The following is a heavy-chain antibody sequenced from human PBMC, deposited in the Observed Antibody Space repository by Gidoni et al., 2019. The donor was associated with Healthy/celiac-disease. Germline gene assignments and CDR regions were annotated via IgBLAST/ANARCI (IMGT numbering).Heavy chain of an antibody. J-gene: IGHJ6*02. Sequence: QVQLVQSGAEVKKPGASVKASCKASGYTFTSYDINWVRQATGQGLEWMGWMNPNSGNTGYAQKFQGRVTMTRNTSISTAYMELSSLRSEDTAVYYCARGPPYSSSWYYYYYGMDVWGQGTTVTVSS. V-gene: IGHV1-8*01. D-gene: IGHD6-13*01. CDR2: MNPNSGNT. CDR3: ARGPPYSSSWYYYYYGMDV. CDR1: GYTFTSYD.